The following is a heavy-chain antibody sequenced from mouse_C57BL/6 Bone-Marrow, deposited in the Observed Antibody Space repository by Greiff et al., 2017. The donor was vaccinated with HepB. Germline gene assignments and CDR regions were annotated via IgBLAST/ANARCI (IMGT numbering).Heavy chain of an antibody. V-gene: IGHV2-9-1*01. CDR2: IWTGGGT. CDR3: ATLLDGYYGVAY. CDR1: GFSLTSYA. J-gene: IGHJ3*01. D-gene: IGHD2-3*01. Sequence: VNLVESGPGLVAPSQSLSITCTVSGFSLTSYAISWVRQPPGKGLEWLGVIWTGGGTNYNSAIKSRLSISKDNSKSQVFLKMNSLQTDDTARYYCATLLDGYYGVAYWGQGTLVTVSA.